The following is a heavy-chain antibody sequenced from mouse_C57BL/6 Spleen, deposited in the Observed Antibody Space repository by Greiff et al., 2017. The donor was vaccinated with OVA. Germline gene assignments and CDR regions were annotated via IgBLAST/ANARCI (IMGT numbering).Heavy chain of an antibody. Sequence: QVQLKQSGAELVRPGASVTLSCKASGYTFTDYEMHWVKQTPVHGLEWIGAIDPETGGTAYNQKFKGKAILTADKSSSTAYMELRSLTSEDSAVYYCTEGSSLYYYAMDYWGQGTSVTVSS. D-gene: IGHD1-1*01. J-gene: IGHJ4*01. V-gene: IGHV1-15*01. CDR3: TEGSSLYYYAMDY. CDR1: GYTFTDYE. CDR2: IDPETGGT.